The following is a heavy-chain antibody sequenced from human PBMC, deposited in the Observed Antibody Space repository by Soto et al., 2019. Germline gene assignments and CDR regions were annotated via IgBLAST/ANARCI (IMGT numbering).Heavy chain of an antibody. V-gene: IGHV6-1*01. CDR1: GDSVSSNTAS. CDR3: AKGDNLGPKTGYAFDP. Sequence: SQTLSLTCAISGDSVSSNTASWNWIRQSPSRGLEWLGRTNFRSKWYNDYAVSVXSRIIINPDTSNNQFSLQLNSVTPEDTAVYFCAKGDNLGPKTGYAFDPWGQGIMVTVSS. J-gene: IGHJ5*02. D-gene: IGHD5-12*01. CDR2: TNFRSKWYN.